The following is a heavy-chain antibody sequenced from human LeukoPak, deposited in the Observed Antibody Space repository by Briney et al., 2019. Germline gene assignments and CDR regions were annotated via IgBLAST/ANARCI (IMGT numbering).Heavy chain of an antibody. D-gene: IGHD6-13*01. CDR3: AKGPPFSSSWYSDY. CDR1: GFTFSSHD. J-gene: IGHJ4*02. V-gene: IGHV3-23*01. Sequence: GGSLRLSCAASGFTFSSHDMSWVRQAPGKGLEWVSAIRSGGGSSFYADSVKGRFTISRDNPKNTLYLQMNSLRAEDTAVYCCAKGPPFSSSWYSDYWAQGTLVTVSS. CDR2: IRSGGGSS.